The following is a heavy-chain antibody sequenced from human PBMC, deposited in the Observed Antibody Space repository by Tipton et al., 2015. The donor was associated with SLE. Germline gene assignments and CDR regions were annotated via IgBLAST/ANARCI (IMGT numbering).Heavy chain of an antibody. D-gene: IGHD6-19*01. CDR3: ARVDSNGCLRF. CDR1: GGSFRDYY. V-gene: IGHV4-34*01. CDR2: TNDSGNT. Sequence: TLSLTCAVSGGSFRDYYWSWIRQTPGKGLEWVGETNDSGNTYYNPSLKSRVTVSVDTSKNQFSLKLMSVIAADTAVYYCARVDSNGCLRFWGQGTPVTVSS. J-gene: IGHJ4*02.